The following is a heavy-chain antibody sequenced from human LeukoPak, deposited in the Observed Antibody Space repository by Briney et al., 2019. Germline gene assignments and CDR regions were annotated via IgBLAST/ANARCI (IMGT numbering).Heavy chain of an antibody. Sequence: ASVKVSCKASGYTFTIYGIRCVRQAPGQGLEWMGWISGYNGNTNYTQKLQGRVTTTRDTTTSTVYMELSSLRSEDTAVYYCATGDDYYYYMDVWGKGTPVTISS. CDR2: ISGYNGNT. V-gene: IGHV1-18*01. CDR3: ATGDDYYYYMDV. J-gene: IGHJ6*03. D-gene: IGHD7-27*01. CDR1: GYTFTIYG.